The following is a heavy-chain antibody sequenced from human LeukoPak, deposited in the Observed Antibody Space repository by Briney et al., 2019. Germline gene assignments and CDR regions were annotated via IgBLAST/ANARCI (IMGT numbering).Heavy chain of an antibody. CDR2: IYSSGRT. J-gene: IGHJ4*02. Sequence: SETPSLTCTVSGGSISSGSYYWSWIRQPAGKGLEWIGRIYSSGRTNYNPSLKSRVTISVDTSNNQFSLKLSSVTAADTAVYYCVRDNSNWGWAFDYWGQGALVTVSS. V-gene: IGHV4-61*02. CDR1: GGSISSGSYY. D-gene: IGHD4-11*01. CDR3: VRDNSNWGWAFDY.